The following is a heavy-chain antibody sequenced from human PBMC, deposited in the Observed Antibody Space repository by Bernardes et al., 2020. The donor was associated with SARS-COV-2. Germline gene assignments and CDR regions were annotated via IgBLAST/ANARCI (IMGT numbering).Heavy chain of an antibody. CDR1: GGSISSYY. J-gene: IGHJ3*02. CDR3: ARRTSGSYYLFSMEIGNDAFDI. CDR2: IYYSGST. Sequence: SETLSLTCTVSGGSISSYYWSWIRQPPGKGLEWIGYIYYSGSTNYNPSLKSRVTISVDTSKNQFSLKLSSVTAADTAVYYCARRTSGSYYLFSMEIGNDAFDIWGQGTMVTVSS. V-gene: IGHV4-59*08. D-gene: IGHD1-26*01.